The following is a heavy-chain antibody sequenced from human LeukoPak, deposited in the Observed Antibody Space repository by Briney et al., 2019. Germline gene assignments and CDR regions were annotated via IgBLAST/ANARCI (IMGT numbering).Heavy chain of an antibody. CDR2: IIPILGIA. D-gene: IGHD2-2*01. V-gene: IGHV1-69*04. J-gene: IGHJ3*02. CDR1: GGTFSSYA. CDR3: ARGRQRSGIVVVPAAMLEAFDI. Sequence: SVKVSCKASGGTFSSYAISWVRQAPGQGLEWMGRIIPILGIANYAQKFQGRVTITADKSTSTAYMELSSLRSEDTAVYYCARGRQRSGIVVVPAAMLEAFDIWGQGTMVTVSS.